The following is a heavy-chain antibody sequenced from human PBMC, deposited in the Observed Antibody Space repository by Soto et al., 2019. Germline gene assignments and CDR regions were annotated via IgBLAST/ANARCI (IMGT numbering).Heavy chain of an antibody. V-gene: IGHV4-39*01. CDR2: INYSGTT. D-gene: IGHD2-2*01. J-gene: IGHJ4*01. CDR1: VDSITSRNYF. CDR3: ERLNILYSTRSFDS. Sequence: SETLSLTCRVSVDSITSRNYFWAWIRQPPGKGLEWVASINYSGTTSYNAHLKSRVVVSVDSSNNQFSLKLTSVTAADTALYFCERLNILYSTRSFDSWGQGTLVTVYS.